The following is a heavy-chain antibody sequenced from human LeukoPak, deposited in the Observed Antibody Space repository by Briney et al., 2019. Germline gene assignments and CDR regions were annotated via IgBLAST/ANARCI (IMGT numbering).Heavy chain of an antibody. Sequence: KPSETLSLTCAVSGYSISSGYYWGWIRQPPGKGLEWIGSIYHSGSTYYNPSLKSRVTISVGTSKNQFSLKLSSVTAADTAVYYCARRNVLMITFGGVIFQHFDYWGQGTLVTVSS. CDR1: GYSISSGYY. J-gene: IGHJ4*02. D-gene: IGHD3-16*02. V-gene: IGHV4-38-2*01. CDR3: ARRNVLMITFGGVIFQHFDY. CDR2: IYHSGST.